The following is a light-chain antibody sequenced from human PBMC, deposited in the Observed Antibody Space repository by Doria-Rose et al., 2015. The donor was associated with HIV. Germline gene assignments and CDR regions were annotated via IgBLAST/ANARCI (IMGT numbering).Light chain of an antibody. CDR3: QQYGTSRGT. J-gene: IGKJ5*01. CDR2: DAS. Sequence: TQSPGTLSLSPGERATPSCRASQRVKSSYLAWYQQKPGQAPRLLIYDASTRATGIPDRLSGSGSGTDFTLTISRLEPEDVAVYYCQQYGTSRGTFGQGTRLEIK. CDR1: QRVKSSY. V-gene: IGKV3-20*01.